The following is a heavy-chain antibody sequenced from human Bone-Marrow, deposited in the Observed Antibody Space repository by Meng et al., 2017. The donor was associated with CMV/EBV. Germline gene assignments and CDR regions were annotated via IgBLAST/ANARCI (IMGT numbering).Heavy chain of an antibody. CDR1: GGSISSGGYY. CDR2: IYYSGST. CDR3: ARRRGRLYQLSH. D-gene: IGHD2-2*01. Sequence: LRLSCTVSGGSISSGGYYWSWIRQHPGKGLEWIGYIYYSGSTYYNPSLKSRVTISVDTSKNQFSLKLSSVTAADTAVYYCARRRGRLYQLSHWGQGTLVTVSS. V-gene: IGHV4-31*03. J-gene: IGHJ4*02.